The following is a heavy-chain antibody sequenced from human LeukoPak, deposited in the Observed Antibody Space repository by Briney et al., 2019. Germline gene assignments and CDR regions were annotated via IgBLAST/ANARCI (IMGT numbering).Heavy chain of an antibody. J-gene: IGHJ4*02. CDR2: ISGSGYSA. D-gene: IGHD3-10*01. V-gene: IGHV3-23*01. CDR3: AKDALRAVPYYFDY. CDR1: GSTFSSYG. Sequence: PGGSLRLSCAVSGSTFSSYGMSWVRQAPGKGLEWVSAISGSGYSAYYADSVKGRFTISRDNSKNTLFLQMNSLRAEDTAVYYCAKDALRAVPYYFDYWGQGTLVTVSS.